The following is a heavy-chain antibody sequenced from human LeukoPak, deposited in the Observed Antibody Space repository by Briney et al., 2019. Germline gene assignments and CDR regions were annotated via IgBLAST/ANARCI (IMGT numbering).Heavy chain of an antibody. CDR3: AKIPTMVRGVIPDY. CDR2: ISYDGSNK. Sequence: GGSLRLSCAASGFTFSSYDMHWVRQAPGKGLEWVAVISYDGSNKYYADSVKGRFTISRDNSKNTLYLQVNSLRAEDTAVYYCAKIPTMVRGVIPDYWGQGTLVTVSS. V-gene: IGHV3-30-3*02. J-gene: IGHJ4*02. D-gene: IGHD3-10*01. CDR1: GFTFSSYD.